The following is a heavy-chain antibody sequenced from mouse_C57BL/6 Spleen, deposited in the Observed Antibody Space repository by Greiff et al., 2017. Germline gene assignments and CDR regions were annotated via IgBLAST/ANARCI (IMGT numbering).Heavy chain of an antibody. V-gene: IGHV1-7*01. CDR1: GYTFTSYW. Sequence: VQLQQSGAELAKPGASVKLSCKASGYTFTSYWMHWVKQRPGQGLEWIGYINPSSGYTKYTQKFKDKATLTADKSSSTAYMQLSSLTDEDAAVYYCANYDGRSSEAMDDWGQGASVTVAS. CDR3: ANYDGRSSEAMDD. J-gene: IGHJ4*01. D-gene: IGHD1-1*01. CDR2: INPSSGYT.